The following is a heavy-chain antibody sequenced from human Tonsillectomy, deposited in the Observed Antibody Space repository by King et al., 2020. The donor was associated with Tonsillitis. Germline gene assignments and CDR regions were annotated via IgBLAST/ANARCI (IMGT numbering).Heavy chain of an antibody. CDR3: AGDGFTYYKGSGNFLFRNWFDP. J-gene: IGHJ5*02. Sequence: VQLVESGGGVVQPGRSLRLSCAASGFTFSSYGMHWVRQAPGKGLEWVAVIWSDGRNKYYADSVKGRFTISRDNSKNTLYLQMNSLRAGDTAVYYCAGDGFTYYKGSGNFLFRNWFDPWGQGTLVTVSS. D-gene: IGHD3-10*01. CDR2: IWSDGRNK. V-gene: IGHV3-33*01. CDR1: GFTFSSYG.